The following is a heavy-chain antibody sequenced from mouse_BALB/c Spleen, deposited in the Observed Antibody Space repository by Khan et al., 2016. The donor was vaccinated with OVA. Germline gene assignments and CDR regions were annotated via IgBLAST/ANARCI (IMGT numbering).Heavy chain of an antibody. CDR2: IWNDGNT. D-gene: IGHD2-10*01. CDR1: GFSLTNYG. V-gene: IGHV2-6-1*01. J-gene: IGHJ4*01. CDR3: ARQPYYHYNIMDY. Sequence: QVQLKESGPGLAAPSQSLSITCTISGFSLTNYGVHWVRQSPGKGLELLAVIWNDGNTNYNSALKSRLTITKDNSQSQVFLKMNSLQTDDTAIYFCARQPYYHYNIMDYWGQGTSVTVSS.